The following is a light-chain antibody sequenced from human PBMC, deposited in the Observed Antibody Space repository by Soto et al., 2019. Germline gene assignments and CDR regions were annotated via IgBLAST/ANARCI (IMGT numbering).Light chain of an antibody. CDR1: QSVGSH. CDR3: QQRINWPLT. V-gene: IGKV3-11*01. CDR2: DTS. J-gene: IGKJ4*01. Sequence: EIVLTQSPATLSLSPGGRATLSCRASQSVGSHLAWYQQKPGQAPRLLIYDTSNRATGIPARFSGSGSGTDFNLTISSLETEDSAVYYCQQRINWPLTFGGGTKVDIK.